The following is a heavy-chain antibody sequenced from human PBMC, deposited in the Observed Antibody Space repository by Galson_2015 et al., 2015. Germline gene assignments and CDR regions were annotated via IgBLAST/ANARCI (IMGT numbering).Heavy chain of an antibody. CDR1: RYSFSNHW. CDR3: ARRLIVVQEGCDL. Sequence: QSGAAVKKPGESLRISCKASRYSFSNHWVGWVRQILGTGLVWIGTLAPRDSYIPYQPSFPGTVTFSIDKSIHTAYLQWSSLKASDAAIYYCARRLIVVQEGCDLWGQVTMVTVSS. J-gene: IGHJ3*01. CDR2: LAPRDSYI. V-gene: IGHV5-10-1*01. D-gene: IGHD2-21*01.